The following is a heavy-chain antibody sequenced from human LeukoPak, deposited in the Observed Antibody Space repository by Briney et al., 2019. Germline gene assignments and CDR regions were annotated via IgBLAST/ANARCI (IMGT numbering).Heavy chain of an antibody. Sequence: GGSLRLSCAASGFTFDDYAMHWVRQAPGKGLEWVSGILRNSGSIGYADSVKRRFTISRDDAKNSLYLQMNSLRAEDTALYYCVKDGGRDTAAAYYWGQGTLVSVSS. CDR3: VKDGGRDTAAAYY. CDR2: ILRNSGSI. J-gene: IGHJ4*02. V-gene: IGHV3-9*01. CDR1: GFTFDDYA. D-gene: IGHD6-13*01.